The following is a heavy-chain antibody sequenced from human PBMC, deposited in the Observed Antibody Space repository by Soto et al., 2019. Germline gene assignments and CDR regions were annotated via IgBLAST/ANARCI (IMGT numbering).Heavy chain of an antibody. D-gene: IGHD6-19*01. CDR2: IYWDDDK. Sequence: QITLKVSGPTLVKPTQTLTLTCTSSGFSLSSTRMSVGWIRQPQGKALEWLALIYWDDDKRYSPFLKSRLTITKDTSKNQVVLTISNMDPVDTARYYCAHIVVAGLGYYFDYWGQGTLVTVSS. J-gene: IGHJ4*02. V-gene: IGHV2-5*02. CDR3: AHIVVAGLGYYFDY. CDR1: GFSLSSTRMS.